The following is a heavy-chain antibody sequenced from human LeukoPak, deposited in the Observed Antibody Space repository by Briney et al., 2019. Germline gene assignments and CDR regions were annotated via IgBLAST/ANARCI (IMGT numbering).Heavy chain of an antibody. CDR3: ARGVEWELLGG. D-gene: IGHD1-26*01. CDR1: GGSVSSGSYY. CDR2: IYYSGST. J-gene: IGHJ4*02. V-gene: IGHV4-61*01. Sequence: SETLSLTCTVSGGSVSSGSYYWSWIRQPPGKGLEWIGYIYYSGSTNYNPSLKSRVTISVDTSKNQFSLKLSSVTAADTAVYYCARGVEWELLGGWGQGTLVTVSS.